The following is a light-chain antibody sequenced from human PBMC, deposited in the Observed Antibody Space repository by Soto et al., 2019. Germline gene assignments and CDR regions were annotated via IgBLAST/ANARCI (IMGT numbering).Light chain of an antibody. J-gene: IGKJ1*01. Sequence: DIQMTQSPSTLSASVGDRVTITCRASQTISSWLAWYQQKPGKAPKLLIYKASILETGVPSRFSGRGSGTEFTLTISSLQPDDLAAYYCQQYNNFPWTFGQGTKVEIK. CDR2: KAS. CDR3: QQYNNFPWT. V-gene: IGKV1-5*03. CDR1: QTISSW.